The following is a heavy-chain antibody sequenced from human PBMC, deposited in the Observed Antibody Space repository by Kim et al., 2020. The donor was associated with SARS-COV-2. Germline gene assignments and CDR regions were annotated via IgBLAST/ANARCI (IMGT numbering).Heavy chain of an antibody. CDR1: GGTFSSYA. CDR2: IIPIFGTA. J-gene: IGHJ5*02. D-gene: IGHD3-10*01. V-gene: IGHV1-69*13. CDR3: ARDLGSGVWFGEAYP. Sequence: SVKVSCKASGGTFSSYAISWVRQAPGQGLEWMGGIIPIFGTANYAQKFQGRVTITADESTSTAYMELSSLRSEDTAVYYCARDLGSGVWFGEAYPWGQGTLVTVSS.